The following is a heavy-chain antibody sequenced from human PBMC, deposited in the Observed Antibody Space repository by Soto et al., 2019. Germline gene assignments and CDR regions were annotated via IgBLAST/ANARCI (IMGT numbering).Heavy chain of an antibody. CDR3: ASLPLSPVPQAY. CDR2: IYYSGST. D-gene: IGHD2-2*01. J-gene: IGHJ1*01. CDR1: GGSISSYY. Sequence: SETLSLTCTVSGGSISSYYWNWIRQPPGKGLEWIGSIYYSGSTYYNPSLKSRVTISVDTSKNQFSLKLSSVTAADTAMYYCASLPLSPVPQAYWGQGTLVTVSS. V-gene: IGHV4-59*05.